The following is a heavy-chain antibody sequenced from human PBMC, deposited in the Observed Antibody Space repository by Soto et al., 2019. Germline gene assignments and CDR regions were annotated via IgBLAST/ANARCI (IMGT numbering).Heavy chain of an antibody. Sequence: QITLKESGPPLVKPTQTLTLTCTFSGFSLSTSGVGVGWIRQPPGKALEWLALIYWDDDKRYSPSLKTRLAITKDSSKNQVVLTMTDMDPVDTATYFCAHRQSYRLFDYWGQGTLVTVSS. D-gene: IGHD3-10*01. CDR2: IYWDDDK. CDR3: AHRQSYRLFDY. J-gene: IGHJ4*02. CDR1: GFSLSTSGVG. V-gene: IGHV2-5*02.